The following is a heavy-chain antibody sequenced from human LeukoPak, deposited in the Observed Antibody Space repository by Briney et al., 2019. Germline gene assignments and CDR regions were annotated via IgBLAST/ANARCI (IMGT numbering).Heavy chain of an antibody. J-gene: IGHJ4*02. CDR2: ISHYGSNK. CDR3: AKPGKRRVVTITDFDY. Sequence: GGSLRLSCAASGFTFSYYGMHWGRQAPGRGLEWVAVISHYGSNKYYADSVKGRSTISRDNSKNTLYLQMNSLRPEDTSVYYCAKPGKRRVVTITDFDYWGQGTLVTVSS. V-gene: IGHV3-30*18. D-gene: IGHD3-22*01. CDR1: GFTFSYYG.